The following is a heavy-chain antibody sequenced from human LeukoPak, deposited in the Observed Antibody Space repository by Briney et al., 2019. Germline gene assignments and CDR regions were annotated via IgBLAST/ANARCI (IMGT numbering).Heavy chain of an antibody. CDR2: INPKRGVT. J-gene: IGHJ3*01. Sequence: GASVKVSCKASGYTFTDYNIHSMRQAPGQGLEWMGWINPKRGVTTYAQKFQGRVTMTRDTSITTAYMELTRLRSDDTTIYYCARERNYGDYGNAFDVWGQGTKVTVSS. V-gene: IGHV1-2*02. CDR3: ARERNYGDYGNAFDV. D-gene: IGHD4-17*01. CDR1: GYTFTDYN.